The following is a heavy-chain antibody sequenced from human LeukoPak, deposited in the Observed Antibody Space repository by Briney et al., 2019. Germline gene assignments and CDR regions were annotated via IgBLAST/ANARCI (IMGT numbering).Heavy chain of an antibody. V-gene: IGHV3-23*01. CDR1: GFTFSTYA. CDR2: ISGSGGST. CDR3: AKDGSSSGYPYYMDV. J-gene: IGHJ6*03. Sequence: GGSLRLSCEVSGFTFSTYAMSWVRQAPGEGLEWVSDISGSGGSTYYADSVKGRFTISRDNSKNTLYLQMNSLRAEDTAVYYCAKDGSSSGYPYYMDVWGKGTTVTVSS. D-gene: IGHD5-12*01.